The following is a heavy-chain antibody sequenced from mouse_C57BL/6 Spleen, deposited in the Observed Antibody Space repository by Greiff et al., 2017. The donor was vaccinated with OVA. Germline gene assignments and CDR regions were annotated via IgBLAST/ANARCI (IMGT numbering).Heavy chain of an antibody. Sequence: VQLQQPGAELVRPGSSVKLSCKASGYTFTSYWMHWVKQRPIQGLEWIGNIDPSDSETHYNQKFKDKATLTVDKSSSTAYMQLSSLTSEDSAVYYCARGGGYDYDGTPYFDYWGQGTTLTVSS. V-gene: IGHV1-52*01. CDR1: GYTFTSYW. CDR2: IDPSDSET. CDR3: ARGGGYDYDGTPYFDY. D-gene: IGHD2-4*01. J-gene: IGHJ2*01.